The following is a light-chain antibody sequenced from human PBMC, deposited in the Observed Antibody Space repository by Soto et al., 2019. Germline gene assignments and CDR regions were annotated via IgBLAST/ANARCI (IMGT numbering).Light chain of an antibody. Sequence: EIVMTQSPVTLSVSPGERATVSCRASQSVRSNLAWYQQKAGQTPRLLIYGASTRATGVPARFSGSGSGTEFTLTISSLQSEDFAIYYCQQYDSWPPWTFGQGTQVATK. J-gene: IGKJ1*01. CDR2: GAS. CDR3: QQYDSWPPWT. V-gene: IGKV3-15*01. CDR1: QSVRSN.